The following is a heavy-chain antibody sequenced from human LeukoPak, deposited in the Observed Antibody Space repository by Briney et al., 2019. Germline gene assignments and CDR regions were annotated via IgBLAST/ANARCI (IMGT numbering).Heavy chain of an antibody. J-gene: IGHJ4*02. CDR2: TANRAYRYTT. D-gene: IGHD1-1*01. CDR1: GFTFSTYS. CDR3: ARVRYRNWVVDH. V-gene: IGHV3-72*01. Sequence: PGGSLRLSCAASGFTFSTYSMDWVRQAPGKGLEWVGRTANRAYRYTTEYAASVRGRFSISRVDSENSLYLQMNSLNTEDTAVYYCARVRYRNWVVDHWGQGTLVTVSS.